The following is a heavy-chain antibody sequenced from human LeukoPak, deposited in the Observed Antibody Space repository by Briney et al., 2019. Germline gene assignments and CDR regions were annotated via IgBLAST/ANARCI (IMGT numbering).Heavy chain of an antibody. CDR3: ARALRDNWNYFLDY. Sequence: PGGSLRLSCAASGFTFSSYDMHWVRHATGKGLEWVSAIGTAGETYYPGSVKGRFTISRENAKNSLYLQMNSLRAEDTAVYYCARALRDNWNYFLDYWGQGTLVTVSS. CDR1: GFTFSSYD. V-gene: IGHV3-13*01. CDR2: IGTAGET. J-gene: IGHJ4*02. D-gene: IGHD1-7*01.